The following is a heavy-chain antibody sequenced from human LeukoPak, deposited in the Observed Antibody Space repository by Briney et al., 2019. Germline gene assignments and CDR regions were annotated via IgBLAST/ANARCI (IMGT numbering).Heavy chain of an antibody. V-gene: IGHV3-23*01. Sequence: GGSLRLSCAASGFTFTTYAMSWVRQAPGKGLEWVSVISGSGDSTYYADSVKGRFTISRDISKNTLYLQMKSLRAGDTAVYYCARGAAAGNDYFDYWGQGTLVTVSS. CDR1: GFTFTTYA. CDR2: ISGSGDST. CDR3: ARGAAAGNDYFDY. D-gene: IGHD6-13*01. J-gene: IGHJ4*02.